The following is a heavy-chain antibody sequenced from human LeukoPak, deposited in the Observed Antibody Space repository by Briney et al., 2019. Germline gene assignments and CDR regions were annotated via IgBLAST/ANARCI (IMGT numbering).Heavy chain of an antibody. D-gene: IGHD6-13*01. CDR1: GGSVSSYY. CDR2: IYYSGSF. J-gene: IGHJ5*02. Sequence: PSETLSLTCTVSGGSVSSYYWTWIRQPPGKGLEWIGYIYYSGSFNYNPNPSLKNRVTISLDASKNQFSPKLTSVTAADTAVYYCARDVGSWGWFDPWGQGTLVTVTS. V-gene: IGHV4-59*02. CDR3: ARDVGSWGWFDP.